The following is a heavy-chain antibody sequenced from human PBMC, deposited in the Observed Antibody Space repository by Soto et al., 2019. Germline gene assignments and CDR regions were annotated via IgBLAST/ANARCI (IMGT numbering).Heavy chain of an antibody. CDR2: IYYSGST. CDR3: ARPNQLLRPFDY. J-gene: IGHJ4*02. Sequence: SETLSLTCTVSGGSISSGGYYWSWIRQHPGKGLEWIGYIYYSGSTYYNPSLKSRVTISVDTSKNQFSLKLSSVTAADTVVYYCARPNQLLRPFDYWGQGTLVTVSS. D-gene: IGHD2-2*01. CDR1: GGSISSGGYY. V-gene: IGHV4-31*03.